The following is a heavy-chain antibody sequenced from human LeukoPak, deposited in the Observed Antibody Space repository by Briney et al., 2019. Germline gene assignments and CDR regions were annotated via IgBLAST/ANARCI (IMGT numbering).Heavy chain of an antibody. CDR1: GDSIGNSYW. CDR2: ISHSGGT. Sequence: SGTLSLTCAVSGDSIGNSYWWSWVRLPPGRGLEWIAEISHSGGTNYNPSLKSRVTLSVDKSKNQFSLKLNSATAADTAVYYCASRPTWRQLWLDWGQGILVTVSS. CDR3: ASRPTWRQLWLD. J-gene: IGHJ4*02. D-gene: IGHD5-18*01. V-gene: IGHV4-4*02.